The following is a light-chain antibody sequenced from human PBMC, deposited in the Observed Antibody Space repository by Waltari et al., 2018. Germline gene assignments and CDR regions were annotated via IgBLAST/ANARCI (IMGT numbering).Light chain of an antibody. CDR2: KAS. CDR3: QQYNAFPRT. Sequence: DIQMTLSPSTLSASIGDRVTITCRASQSVNTWLAWYQQKPGKAPKVLIYKASTLGTGVPSRFSGSGSGTEFTLTISSLQPDDFATYYCQQYNAFPRTFGGGTRVEIK. CDR1: QSVNTW. J-gene: IGKJ4*01. V-gene: IGKV1-5*03.